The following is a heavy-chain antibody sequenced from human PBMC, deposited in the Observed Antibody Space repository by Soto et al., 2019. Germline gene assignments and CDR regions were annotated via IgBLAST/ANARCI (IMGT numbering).Heavy chain of an antibody. CDR3: ARESEDLTSNFDY. V-gene: IGHV3-30*04. Sequence: PGGSLRLSCAASGFTFRNYAIHWVRQAPGKGLEWVAVISRDGSHKYYADSMKGRFTVSRDNAKNSVYLEMNSLSAEDTALYYCARESEDLTSNFDYWGQGTLVTVSS. CDR2: ISRDGSHK. J-gene: IGHJ4*02. CDR1: GFTFRNYA.